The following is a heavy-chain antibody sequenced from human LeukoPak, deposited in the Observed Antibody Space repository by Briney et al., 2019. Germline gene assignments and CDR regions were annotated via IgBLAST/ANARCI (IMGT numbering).Heavy chain of an antibody. D-gene: IGHD5/OR15-5a*01. CDR2: IRYDGSNK. J-gene: IGHJ4*02. V-gene: IGHV3-30*02. CDR1: GFTFSSYG. Sequence: PGGSLRLSCAASGFTFSSYGMHWVRQAPAKGLEGVAFIRYDGSNKYYADSVKGRFTISRDNSKNTLYLQMNSHRAEDTAVYYCAKESTIVQKGGLDYGGQGPLVTVSS. CDR3: AKESTIVQKGGLDY.